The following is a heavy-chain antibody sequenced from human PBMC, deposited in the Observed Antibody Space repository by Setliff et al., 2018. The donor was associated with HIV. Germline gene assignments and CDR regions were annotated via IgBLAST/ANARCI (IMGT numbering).Heavy chain of an antibody. CDR1: GYTLTGHY. V-gene: IGHV1-2*02. Sequence: GASVKVSCKASGYTLTGHYMHWVRQAPGQGLEWMGYFNPNNAASKFAQKFQVRVTMTRDTSTSTAYMELTSLTSDDTAVYYCARDRPLDTPGMGLYLDYWGQGTLVTV. D-gene: IGHD2-15*01. CDR3: ARDRPLDTPGMGLYLDY. J-gene: IGHJ4*02. CDR2: FNPNNAAS.